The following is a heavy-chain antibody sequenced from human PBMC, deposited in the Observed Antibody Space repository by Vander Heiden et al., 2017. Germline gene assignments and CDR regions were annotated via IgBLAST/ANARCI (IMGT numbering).Heavy chain of an antibody. D-gene: IGHD2-15*01. CDR2: IWYDGSNK. V-gene: IGHV3-33*01. Sequence: QVQLVESGGGVVQPGRSLRLPCAASGFTFSSYGMDWVRQAPGKGLEWVAVIWYDGSNKYYADSVKGRFTISRDNSKNTLYLQMNSLRAEDTAVYYCARDFYGGNGGGDYYYGMDVWGQGTTVTVSS. CDR3: ARDFYGGNGGGDYYYGMDV. J-gene: IGHJ6*02. CDR1: GFTFSSYG.